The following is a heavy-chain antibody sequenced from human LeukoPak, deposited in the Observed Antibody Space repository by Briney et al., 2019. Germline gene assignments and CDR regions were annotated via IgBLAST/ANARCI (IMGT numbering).Heavy chain of an antibody. CDR1: GYSFTSYW. Sequence: GESLKISCKGSGYSFTSYWIGWVRQMPGKSLEWMGVIYPVDSDTRYSPSFQGQVTISADKSISTAYLQWSSLKASDTAMYYCARSLKSRYYYGSGSSNWFDPWGQGTLVTVSS. D-gene: IGHD3-10*01. V-gene: IGHV5-51*01. J-gene: IGHJ5*02. CDR3: ARSLKSRYYYGSGSSNWFDP. CDR2: IYPVDSDT.